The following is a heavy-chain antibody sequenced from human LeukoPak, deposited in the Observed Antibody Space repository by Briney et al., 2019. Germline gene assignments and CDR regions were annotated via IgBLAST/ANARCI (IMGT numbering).Heavy chain of an antibody. CDR3: ASFEHVWETHGMDAFDL. CDR2: IYHSEST. V-gene: IGHV4-38-2*01. Sequence: PSETLSLTCGVSVYSISRGYSWGWIRQPPGKGLEWIGNIYHSESTHYNPSLKSRVTISPDTSKNQFSLKLTSVTASDTAVYYCASFEHVWETHGMDAFDLWGQGTMVTVSS. CDR1: VYSISRGYS. D-gene: IGHD3-16*01. J-gene: IGHJ3*01.